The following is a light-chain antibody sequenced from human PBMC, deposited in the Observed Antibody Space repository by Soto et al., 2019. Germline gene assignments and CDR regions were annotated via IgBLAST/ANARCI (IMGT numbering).Light chain of an antibody. CDR3: KQRSNWPIT. V-gene: IGKV3-11*01. Sequence: EIVLTQSPATLSLSPGERATLSCRASQSVSSYLAWYQQKPGQAPRLLIYDAYNRATGIQARFSGSGSGTDFTLTISSLEPEDFAVYYCKQRSNWPITFGQGTRLDIK. CDR2: DAY. CDR1: QSVSSY. J-gene: IGKJ5*01.